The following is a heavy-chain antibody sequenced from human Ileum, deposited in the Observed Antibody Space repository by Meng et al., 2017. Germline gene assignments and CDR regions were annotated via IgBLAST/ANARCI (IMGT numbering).Heavy chain of an antibody. CDR3: ARDHWGSLDY. J-gene: IGHJ4*02. D-gene: IGHD7-27*01. Sequence: PRESGQGLVRPSETLALICTVSGASVTTSHYQWGWIRQPQGKGLEWIGYASTNYNPSLKSRLTISLDTSKNQVSLKLTSVTAADTAVYYCARDHWGSLDYWGQGILVTVSS. CDR2: AST. CDR1: GASVTTSHYQ. V-gene: IGHV4-61*01.